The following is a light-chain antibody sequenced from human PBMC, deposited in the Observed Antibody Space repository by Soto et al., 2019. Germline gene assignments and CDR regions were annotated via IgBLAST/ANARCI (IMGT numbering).Light chain of an antibody. J-gene: IGLJ3*02. CDR2: EGV. Sequence: QSVLTQPASVSGSPGQSITISCSGTSSNIGGYNIVSWYQQHPGKAPKVIIYEGVKRPSGVSDRFSGSTSGVTASLTISGLQAEDEADYYCCSYAGSYTFGVFGGGTKLTVL. CDR3: CSYAGSYTFGV. V-gene: IGLV2-23*03. CDR1: SSNIGGYNI.